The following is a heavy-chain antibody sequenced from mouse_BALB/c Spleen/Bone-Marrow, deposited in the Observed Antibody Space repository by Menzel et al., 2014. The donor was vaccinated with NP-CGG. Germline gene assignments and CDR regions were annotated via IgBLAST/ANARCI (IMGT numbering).Heavy chain of an antibody. CDR2: ILPGSGSS. J-gene: IGHJ2*01. CDR1: GYTFSSYW. D-gene: IGHD2-3*01. V-gene: IGHV1-9*01. CDR3: TRWGWSFDY. Sequence: QVQLQQSGAEPMKPGASVKISCKATGYTFSSYWIVWVKQRPGHGLEWIGEILPGSGSSNYNEKFKGKATITADTSSNTAYMQLSSLTSEDSAVYYCTRWGWSFDYWGQGTTLTVSS.